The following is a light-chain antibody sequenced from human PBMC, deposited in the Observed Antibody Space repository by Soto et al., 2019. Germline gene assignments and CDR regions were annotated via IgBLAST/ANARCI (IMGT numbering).Light chain of an antibody. Sequence: EIVLTQSPGTLSLSPGERATLSCRASRTVSSGFLAWYQQKPGQAPRLLIYGSSSRATGIPDRFSGSGSGTDFTLSISRLEPEDSAVYYCHQYGSSPPYAFGQGTKLEIK. CDR3: HQYGSSPPYA. J-gene: IGKJ2*01. CDR2: GSS. CDR1: RTVSSGF. V-gene: IGKV3-20*01.